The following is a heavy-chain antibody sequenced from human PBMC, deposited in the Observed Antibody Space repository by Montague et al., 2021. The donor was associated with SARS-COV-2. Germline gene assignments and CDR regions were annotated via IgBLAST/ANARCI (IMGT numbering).Heavy chain of an antibody. Sequence: SETLSLTCTVSGDSISRYYWTWIRQPPGKGLEWIGYIYYSGSTSYNPSLKSRVTISVDTSKNQFSLKLSSVTAADTAVYYCARHTSATYSFFDSWGQGTLVTVSS. D-gene: IGHD1-26*01. V-gene: IGHV4-59*08. CDR3: ARHTSATYSFFDS. CDR2: IYYSGST. CDR1: GDSISRYY. J-gene: IGHJ4*02.